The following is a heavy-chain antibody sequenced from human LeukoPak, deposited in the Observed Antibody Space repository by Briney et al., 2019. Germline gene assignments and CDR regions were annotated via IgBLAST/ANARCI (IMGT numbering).Heavy chain of an antibody. J-gene: IGHJ4*02. CDR3: ARDADYGVYLDY. Sequence: GGSLRLSSAASGFTFSTYEMTWVRQAPGKGLEWVSYIDSSGRTVYYGDSVKGRFTISRDNAKNSLYLQMHSLRVEDTAIYYCARDADYGVYLDYWGQGTLVTVSA. V-gene: IGHV3-48*03. CDR2: IDSSGRTV. CDR1: GFTFSTYE. D-gene: IGHD4-17*01.